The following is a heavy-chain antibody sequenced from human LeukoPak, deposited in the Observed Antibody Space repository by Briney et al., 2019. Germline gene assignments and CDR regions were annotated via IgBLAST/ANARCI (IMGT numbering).Heavy chain of an antibody. CDR2: ISGRDDNT. J-gene: IGHJ4*02. V-gene: IGHV3-23*01. CDR1: GFSFSNNA. Sequence: GGSLRLSCSDSGFSFSNNAMTWVRQAPGMGLEWISTISGRDDNTYYADSVKGRFTISRDNSKNTLSLHMNNLRVDDSAVYFCAKDPRYCGGDCYPSTSYFDYWGRGTLVSVSS. D-gene: IGHD2-21*02. CDR3: AKDPRYCGGDCYPSTSYFDY.